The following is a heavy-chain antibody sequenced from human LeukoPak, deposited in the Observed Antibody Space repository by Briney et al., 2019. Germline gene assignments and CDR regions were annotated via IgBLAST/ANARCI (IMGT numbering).Heavy chain of an antibody. CDR2: TYYSGST. CDR3: AREPHSMKYYYGSGSLAGILDV. J-gene: IGHJ6*04. Sequence: KASETLSLTCTVSGGSISSYYWSWIRQPPGKGLEWIGYTYYSGSTNYNPSLKSRVTISVDTSKNQFSLKLSSVTAADTAVYYCAREPHSMKYYYGSGSLAGILDVWGKGTTVTVSS. D-gene: IGHD3-10*01. V-gene: IGHV4-59*01. CDR1: GGSISSYY.